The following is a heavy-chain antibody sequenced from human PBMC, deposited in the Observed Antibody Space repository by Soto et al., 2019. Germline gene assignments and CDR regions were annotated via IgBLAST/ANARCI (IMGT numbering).Heavy chain of an antibody. Sequence: GASVKVSCKASGYTFTGYYMHWVRQAPGQGLEWMGWINPNSGGTNYAQKFQGRVTMTRDTSISTAYMELSRLRSDDTAVYYCARVDCTNGVCYTKYFDYWGQGTLVTSPQ. CDR1: GYTFTGYY. V-gene: IGHV1-2*02. CDR3: ARVDCTNGVCYTKYFDY. D-gene: IGHD2-8*01. J-gene: IGHJ4*02. CDR2: INPNSGGT.